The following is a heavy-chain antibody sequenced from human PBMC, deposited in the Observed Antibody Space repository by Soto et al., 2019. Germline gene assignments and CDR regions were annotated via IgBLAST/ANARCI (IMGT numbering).Heavy chain of an antibody. J-gene: IGHJ5*02. CDR1: GGSISSYY. D-gene: IGHD2-2*01. V-gene: IGHV4-38-2*02. CDR2: IYHSGST. Sequence: SETLSLTCTVSGGSISSYYWGWIRQPPGKGLEWIGSIYHSGSTYYNPSLKSRVTISVDTSKNQFSLKLSSVTAADTAVYYCARLCSITSCLLSRIDPWGQGTLVTVSS. CDR3: ARLCSITSCLLSRIDP.